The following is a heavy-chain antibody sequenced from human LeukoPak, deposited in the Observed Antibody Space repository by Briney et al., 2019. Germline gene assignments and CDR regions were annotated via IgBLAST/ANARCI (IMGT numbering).Heavy chain of an antibody. CDR3: AKDRFYCSGGSCYLLYEMDY. V-gene: IGHV3-33*06. J-gene: IGHJ4*02. D-gene: IGHD2-15*01. Sequence: GRSLRLSCAASGFTFSSYGMHWVRQAPGKGLEWVAVIWYDGSNKYYADSVKGRFTISRDNSKNTLYLQMNSLRAEDTAVYYCAKDRFYCSGGSCYLLYEMDYWGQGTLVTVSS. CDR2: IWYDGSNK. CDR1: GFTFSSYG.